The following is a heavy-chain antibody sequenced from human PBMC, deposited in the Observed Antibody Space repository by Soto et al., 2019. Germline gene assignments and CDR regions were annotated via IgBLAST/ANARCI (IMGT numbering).Heavy chain of an antibody. Sequence: QVQLVQSGAEVKQPGSSVKVSCKTSGGTFSTYAIYWVRQAPGQGLEWMGAIIPLFGTADYAQKFQGRVTITADESTSTGAMVLSSLSSEVTAVYYCSRPKGSYSSGYYSFDYWGQGTLVTVS. CDR1: GGTFSTYA. CDR3: SRPKGSYSSGYYSFDY. CDR2: IIPLFGTA. D-gene: IGHD6-19*01. J-gene: IGHJ4*02. V-gene: IGHV1-69*01.